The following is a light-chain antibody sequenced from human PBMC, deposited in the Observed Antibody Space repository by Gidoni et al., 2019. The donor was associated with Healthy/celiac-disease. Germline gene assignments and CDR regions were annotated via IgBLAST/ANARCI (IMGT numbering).Light chain of an antibody. Sequence: MVLTQSPGTLSLSPGERATLSCRASQSVSSSYLAWYQQKPGQAPRLLIYGSSSRATGIPDRFSGSGSGTDFTLTISRLEPEDFAVYYCQQYGSSFGQGTKLEIK. CDR1: QSVSSSY. V-gene: IGKV3-20*01. CDR3: QQYGSS. J-gene: IGKJ2*01. CDR2: GSS.